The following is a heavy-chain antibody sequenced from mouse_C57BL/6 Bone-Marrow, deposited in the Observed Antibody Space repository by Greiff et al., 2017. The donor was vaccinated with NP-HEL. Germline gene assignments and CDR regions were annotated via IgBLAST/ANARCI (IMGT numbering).Heavy chain of an antibody. CDR3: ARSSYYWYFDV. V-gene: IGHV8-12*01. D-gene: IGHD1-1*01. CDR2: IYWDDDK. Sequence: QVTLKESGPGLLQSSQTLSLTCSFSGFSLSTSGMGVSWIRQPSGKGLEWLAHIYWDDDKRYNPSLKSRLTISKDTSRNQVFLKITSVDTADTATYYCARSSYYWYFDVWGTGTTVTVSS. J-gene: IGHJ1*03. CDR1: GFSLSTSGMG.